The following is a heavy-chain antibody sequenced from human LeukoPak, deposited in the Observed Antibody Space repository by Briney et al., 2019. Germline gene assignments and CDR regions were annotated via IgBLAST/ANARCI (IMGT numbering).Heavy chain of an antibody. CDR1: GGSISSSSYY. CDR2: IYTSGST. CDR3: ASGLRYFDLYY. D-gene: IGHD3-9*01. J-gene: IGHJ4*02. Sequence: SETLSLTCTVSGGSISSSSYYWSWIRQPAGKGLEWIGRIYTSGSTNYNPSLKSRVTISVDTSKNQFSLKLSSVTAADTAVYYCASGLRYFDLYYWGQGTLVTVSS. V-gene: IGHV4-61*02.